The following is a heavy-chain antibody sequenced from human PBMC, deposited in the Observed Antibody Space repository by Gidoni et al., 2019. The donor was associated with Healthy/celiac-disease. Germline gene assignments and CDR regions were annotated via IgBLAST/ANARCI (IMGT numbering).Heavy chain of an antibody. J-gene: IGHJ6*02. CDR3: AREGGLWSRKTYGMDV. D-gene: IGHD3-10*01. Sequence: QVQLVQPGAEVKKPASSVKVSCKASGGTFSSYAISWVRQAPGQGLEWMGGIIPIFGTANYAQKFQGRVTITADESTSTAYMELSSLRSEDTAVYYCAREGGLWSRKTYGMDVWGQGTTVTVSS. CDR1: GGTFSSYA. CDR2: IIPIFGTA. V-gene: IGHV1-69*01.